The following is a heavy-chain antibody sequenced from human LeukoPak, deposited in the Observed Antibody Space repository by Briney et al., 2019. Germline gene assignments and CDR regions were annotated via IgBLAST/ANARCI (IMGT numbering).Heavy chain of an antibody. D-gene: IGHD3-3*01. Sequence: GASVKVSCKASGYTFTNYGISWVRQAPGQGLEWMGWISIYNGNTDYAQKLRGRGTMTTDTSTSPAYMELRSLRSDDTAVYYCARITYDFWSGYYMPDDPWGQGTLVTVSS. V-gene: IGHV1-18*01. J-gene: IGHJ5*02. CDR2: ISIYNGNT. CDR3: ARITYDFWSGYYMPDDP. CDR1: GYTFTNYG.